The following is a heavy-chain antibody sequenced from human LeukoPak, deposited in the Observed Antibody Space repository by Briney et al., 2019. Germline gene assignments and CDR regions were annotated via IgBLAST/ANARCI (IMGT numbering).Heavy chain of an antibody. V-gene: IGHV5-51*01. CDR3: ARQYGRPFDY. J-gene: IGHJ4*02. CDR2: IYPGDSDT. D-gene: IGHD4-17*01. CDR1: GYNFANSW. Sequence: PGESLKISCKGSGYNFANSWIGWVRQMPGKGLEWMEIIYPGDSDTRYSPSFQGQVSISVDKSVSTTYLQWSSLKVSDTAMYYCARQYGRPFDYWGQGTLVTVSS.